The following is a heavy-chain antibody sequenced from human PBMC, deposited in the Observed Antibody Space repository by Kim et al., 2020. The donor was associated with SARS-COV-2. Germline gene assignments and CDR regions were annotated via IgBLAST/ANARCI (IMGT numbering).Heavy chain of an antibody. CDR1: GFTVSSKY. D-gene: IGHD3-22*01. Sequence: GGSLRLSCAASGFTVSSKYMSWVRQAPGKGLEWVSVIYSGGSTYYADSVKGRFTISRDYSRNILYLQMHSLRAEDTAVYYCARDPIGGYFFYYWGQGTLVTVSS. CDR2: IYSGGST. CDR3: ARDPIGGYFFYY. V-gene: IGHV3-53*01. J-gene: IGHJ4*02.